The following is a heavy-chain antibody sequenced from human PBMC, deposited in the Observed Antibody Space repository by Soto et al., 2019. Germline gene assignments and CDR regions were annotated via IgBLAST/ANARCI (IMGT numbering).Heavy chain of an antibody. V-gene: IGHV4-61*01. Sequence: SETLSLTCSVSGGSVSSGSYYWSWIRQPPGKGLEWIGYIHSSGSTNYNPSLKSRVTISVDTSKNQFSLKLSSVTAADTAVYYCASERIRSGYSHYYCMDVWGQGTTVTVSS. CDR2: IHSSGST. CDR1: GGSVSSGSYY. J-gene: IGHJ6*02. CDR3: ASERIRSGYSHYYCMDV. D-gene: IGHD3-3*01.